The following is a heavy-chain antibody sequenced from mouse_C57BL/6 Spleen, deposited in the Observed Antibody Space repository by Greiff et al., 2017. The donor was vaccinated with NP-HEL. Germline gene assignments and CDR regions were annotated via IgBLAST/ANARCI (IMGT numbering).Heavy chain of an antibody. D-gene: IGHD1-1*01. CDR1: GYTFTSYN. J-gene: IGHJ4*01. CDR3: ASYYGSSDYYAMDY. V-gene: IGHV1-12*01. Sequence: LQQSGAELVRPGASVKMSCKASGYTFTSYNMHWVKQTPRQGLEWIGAIYPGNGDTSYNQKFKGKATLTVDKSSSTAYMQLSSLTSEDSAVYFCASYYGSSDYYAMDYWGQGTSVTVSS. CDR2: IYPGNGDT.